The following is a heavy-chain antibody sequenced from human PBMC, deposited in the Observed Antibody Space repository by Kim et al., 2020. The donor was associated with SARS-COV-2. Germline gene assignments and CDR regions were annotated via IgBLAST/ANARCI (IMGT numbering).Heavy chain of an antibody. V-gene: IGHV1-46*01. D-gene: IGHD6-13*01. J-gene: IGHJ4*02. Sequence: AQKFQGRVTMTRDTSTSTVYMELSSLRSEDTAVYYCARDKVGYSSSDFDYWGQGTLVTVSS. CDR3: ARDKVGYSSSDFDY.